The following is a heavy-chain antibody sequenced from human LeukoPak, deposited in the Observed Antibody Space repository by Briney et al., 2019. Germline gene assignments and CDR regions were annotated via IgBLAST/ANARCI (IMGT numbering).Heavy chain of an antibody. CDR2: IYYSGST. V-gene: IGHV4-59*08. CDR3: ARGFRDIVVVPTYYFDY. J-gene: IGHJ4*02. Sequence: SETLSLTCTVSGGSISSYYWSWIRQPPGKGLEWIGYIYYSGSTNYNPSLKSRVTISVDTSKNQFSLELNSVTAADTAVYYCARGFRDIVVVPTYYFDYWGQGTLVTVSS. CDR1: GGSISSYY. D-gene: IGHD2-2*01.